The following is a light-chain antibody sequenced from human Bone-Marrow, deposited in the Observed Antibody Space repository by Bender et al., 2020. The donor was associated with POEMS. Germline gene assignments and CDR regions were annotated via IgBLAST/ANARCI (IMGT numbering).Light chain of an antibody. J-gene: IGLJ7*01. CDR1: SSDVGSYNL. CDR3: SSDGGDISAV. Sequence: QPALTQPSSVSGSPGQSIAISCSGTSSDVGSYNLVSWYQQHPGKAPKLIIHDVRRRPSGVSYRFSGYKSGDTASLTISGLQPEDEAEYYCSSDGGDISAVFGGGTQLSVL. V-gene: IGLV2-23*02. CDR2: DVR.